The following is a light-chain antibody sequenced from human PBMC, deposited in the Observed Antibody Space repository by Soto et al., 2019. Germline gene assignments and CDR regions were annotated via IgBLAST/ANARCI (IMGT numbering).Light chain of an antibody. CDR3: GTWDNSLSAGV. V-gene: IGLV1-51*01. J-gene: IGLJ2*01. CDR1: SSNIGNHD. Sequence: QSVLTQPPSLSAAQGQTVTISFSGSSSNIGNHDVSSYQQLPGTAPKLIIYDSNKRPSGIPDRFSGSKSGTSATLGITGLHTGDEADYYCGTWDNSLSAGVFGGGTKLTVL. CDR2: DSN.